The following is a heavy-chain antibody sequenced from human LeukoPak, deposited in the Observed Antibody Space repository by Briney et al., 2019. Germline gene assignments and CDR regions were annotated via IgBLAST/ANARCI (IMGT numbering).Heavy chain of an antibody. CDR1: GYSFTSYW. CDR2: IYPGDSDT. J-gene: IGHJ4*02. Sequence: LGESLKISCKGSGYSFTSYWIGWVRQMPGKGLEWMGIIYPGDSDTRYSPSFQGQVTIPADKSISTAYLQWSSLKASDTAMYYCARQIAITIFGVVNYYFDYWGQGTLVTVSS. V-gene: IGHV5-51*01. D-gene: IGHD3-3*01. CDR3: ARQIAITIFGVVNYYFDY.